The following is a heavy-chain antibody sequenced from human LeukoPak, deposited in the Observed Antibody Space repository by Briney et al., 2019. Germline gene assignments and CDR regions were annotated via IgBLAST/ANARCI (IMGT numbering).Heavy chain of an antibody. V-gene: IGHV4-59*01. CDR3: ARAGPRRDGYNVDS. CDR1: GGSISSYY. Sequence: SETLSLTCTVSGGSISSYYWGWIRQPPGKGLESIGDIYYTGNTNYNPSLKSRVTISVDTSKNQFSLKLSSVTAADTAVYYCARAGPRRDGYNVDSWGQGTLVTVSS. CDR2: IYYTGNT. J-gene: IGHJ4*02. D-gene: IGHD5-24*01.